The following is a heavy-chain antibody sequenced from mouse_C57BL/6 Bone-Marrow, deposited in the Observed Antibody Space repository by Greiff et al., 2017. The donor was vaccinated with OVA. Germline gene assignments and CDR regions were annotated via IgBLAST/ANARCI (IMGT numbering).Heavy chain of an antibody. CDR2: IYPGDGDT. CDR3: ARELRFYFDY. V-gene: IGHV1-82*01. Sequence: QVQLQQSGPELVKPGASVKISCKASGYAFSSSWMSWVKQRPGKGLEWIGRIYPGDGDTNYNGKFKGKATLTADKSSSTAYMQLSSLTSEDSAVYFCARELRFYFDYWGQGTTLTVSS. CDR1: GYAFSSSW. D-gene: IGHD1-1*01. J-gene: IGHJ2*01.